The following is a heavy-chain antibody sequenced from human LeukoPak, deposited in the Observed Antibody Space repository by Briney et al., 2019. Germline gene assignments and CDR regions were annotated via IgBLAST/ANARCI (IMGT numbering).Heavy chain of an antibody. CDR2: IRYDGSNK. V-gene: IGHV3-30*02. D-gene: IGHD7-27*01. Sequence: PGGFLRLSCAASGFTFSSYGMHWVRQAPGKGLEWVAFIRYDGSNKYYADSVKGRFTISRDNSKNTLYLQMNSLRAEDTAVYYCAKDGDDGAPTGGDYWGQGTLVTVSS. J-gene: IGHJ4*02. CDR1: GFTFSSYG. CDR3: AKDGDDGAPTGGDY.